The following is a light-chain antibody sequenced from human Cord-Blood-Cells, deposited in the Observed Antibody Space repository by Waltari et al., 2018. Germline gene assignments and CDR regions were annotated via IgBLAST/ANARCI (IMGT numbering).Light chain of an antibody. CDR1: RSNIGSHH. CDR2: RNN. CDR3: AAWDDSLSGWV. Sequence: QTVLTQPPSASGTPGQRVTISRPRSRSNIGSHHVYLHQQRPRTTPELLMYRNNQRPSGVLDRFSCTKAGTSASLAISGLRSEEEADYYCAAWDDSLSGWVFGGGTKLTVL. J-gene: IGLJ3*02. V-gene: IGLV1-47*01.